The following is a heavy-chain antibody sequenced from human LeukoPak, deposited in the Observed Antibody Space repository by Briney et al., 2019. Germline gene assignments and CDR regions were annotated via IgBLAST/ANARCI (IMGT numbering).Heavy chain of an antibody. D-gene: IGHD3-9*01. CDR2: VSGTGGRT. CDR1: GFTFSTYA. V-gene: IGHV3-23*01. J-gene: IGHJ4*02. CDR3: ARDVGPYYDILTGYYGGYYFDY. Sequence: GGSLRLSCAASGFTFSTYAMSWVRQAPGKGLEWVSVVSGTGGRTYYADSVKGRFTISRDNSKNTLYLQMNSLRAEDTAVYYCARDVGPYYDILTGYYGGYYFDYWGQGALVTVSS.